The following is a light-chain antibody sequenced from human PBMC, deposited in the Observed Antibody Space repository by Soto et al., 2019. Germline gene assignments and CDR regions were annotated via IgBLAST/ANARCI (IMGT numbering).Light chain of an antibody. CDR1: QYVGTR. V-gene: IGKV3-11*01. J-gene: IGKJ1*01. CDR3: QQYHGFSRT. Sequence: EIVLTQSPATLSSSPGETATLSCRASQYVGTRLAWYQHKPGQAPRLLIYYTSNRATGIPARFSGSGSGTEFTLTISSLQPDDFATYYCQQYHGFSRTFGQGTK. CDR2: YTS.